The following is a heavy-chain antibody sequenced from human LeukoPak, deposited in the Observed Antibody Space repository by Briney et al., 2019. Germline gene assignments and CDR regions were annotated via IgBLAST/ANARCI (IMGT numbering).Heavy chain of an antibody. D-gene: IGHD6-6*01. CDR1: GFTFSSYA. J-gene: IGHJ4*02. CDR3: AKDSLRGSSRQFSVEYSSSWFFDY. Sequence: TGGSLRLSCAASGFTFSSYAMSWVRQAPGKGLEWVSAISGSGGSTYYADSVKGRFTISRDNSKNMLYLQMSSLRAEDTAVYYCAKDSLRGSSRQFSVEYSSSWFFDYWGQGTLVTVSS. CDR2: ISGSGGST. V-gene: IGHV3-23*01.